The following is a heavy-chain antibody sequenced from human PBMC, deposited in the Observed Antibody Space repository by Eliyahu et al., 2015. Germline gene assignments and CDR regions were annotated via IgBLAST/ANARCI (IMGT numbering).Heavy chain of an antibody. Sequence: TFTFYGISWVRQAPGQGLQWMGWISAYNGNTNYAQNLKDRVAMGIDTSTSTAYMELRSLRSDDTAVYYCARIGSGSYPNYYYYMDVWGKGTTVTVSS. CDR2: ISAYNGNT. V-gene: IGHV1-18*04. J-gene: IGHJ6*03. D-gene: IGHD3-10*01. CDR1: TFTFYG. CDR3: ARIGSGSYPNYYYYMDV.